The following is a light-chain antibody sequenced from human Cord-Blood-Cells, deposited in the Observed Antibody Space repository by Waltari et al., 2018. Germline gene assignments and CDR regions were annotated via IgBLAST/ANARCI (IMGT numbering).Light chain of an antibody. CDR2: GAS. J-gene: IGKJ2*01. CDR3: QQYNNWPPYT. CDR1: QSVSSN. Sequence: EIVMTQSPATLSVSPGERATLSCRASQSVSSNLAWYQQKPGQAHRRLIYGASTRATGIPARFSGSGSGTEFTLTISSLQSEDFAVYYCQQYNNWPPYTFGQGTKLEIK. V-gene: IGKV3-15*01.